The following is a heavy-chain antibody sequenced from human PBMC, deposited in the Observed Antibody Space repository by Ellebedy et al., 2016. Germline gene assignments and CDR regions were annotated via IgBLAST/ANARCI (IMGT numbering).Heavy chain of an antibody. CDR1: GGSISSYY. D-gene: IGHD3-10*01. J-gene: IGHJ4*02. CDR2: IYYSGST. CDR3: ARHSPYYYAPFDY. V-gene: IGHV4-59*08. Sequence: SETLSLXXTVSGGSISSYYWSWIRQPPGKGLEWIGYIYYSGSTNYNPSLKSRVTISVDTSKNQFSLKLSSVTAADTAVYYCARHSPYYYAPFDYWGQGTLVTVSS.